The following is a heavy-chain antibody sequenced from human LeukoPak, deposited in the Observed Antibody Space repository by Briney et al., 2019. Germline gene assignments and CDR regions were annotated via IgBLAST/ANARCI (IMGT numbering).Heavy chain of an antibody. CDR1: GFTFNSYW. CDR2: INPDGSGK. Sequence: GGSLRLSCAASGFTFNSYWMIWVRQAPGKGLEWVANINPDGSGKYYVDSVKGRFTISRDNAKKSLYLQMNSLRAEDTAVYYCARNFDWLAYWGQGTLVTVSS. J-gene: IGHJ4*02. CDR3: ARNFDWLAY. D-gene: IGHD3-9*01. V-gene: IGHV3-7*01.